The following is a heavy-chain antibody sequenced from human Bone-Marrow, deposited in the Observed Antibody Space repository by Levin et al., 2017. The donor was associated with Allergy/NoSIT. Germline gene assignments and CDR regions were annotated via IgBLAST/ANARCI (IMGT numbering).Heavy chain of an antibody. J-gene: IGHJ4*02. Sequence: PSETLSLTCAVSDGSFSSSHWWSWLRQSPGKGLEWIGDVFHSGATNYNPSLKSRVTMSVDNSKNQFSVRLISVTAADTAVYYCARAGDSGISYFFDYWGQGILVTVSS. V-gene: IGHV4-4*02. CDR2: VFHSGAT. CDR3: ARAGDSGISYFFDY. CDR1: DGSFSSSHW. D-gene: IGHD3-10*01.